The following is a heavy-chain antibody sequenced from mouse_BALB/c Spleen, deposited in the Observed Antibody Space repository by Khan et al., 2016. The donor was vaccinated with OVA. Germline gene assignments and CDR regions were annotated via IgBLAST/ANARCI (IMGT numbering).Heavy chain of an antibody. J-gene: IGHJ3*01. D-gene: IGHD2-14*01. CDR1: GYTFTSYW. Sequence: QVQLQQSGPELVRPGTSVKMSCKASGYTFTSYWTNWVKQRPGQGLEWIGMIDPANNETSLNQKFKDKATLSEVRSSNTAYMQLSSLTSEDSAVYYCARSGYAALAYWGQGTLVTVSP. V-gene: IGHV1-59*01. CDR2: IDPANNET. CDR3: ARSGYAALAY.